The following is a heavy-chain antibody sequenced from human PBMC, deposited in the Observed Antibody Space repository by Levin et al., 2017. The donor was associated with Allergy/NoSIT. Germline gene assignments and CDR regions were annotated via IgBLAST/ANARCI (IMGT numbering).Heavy chain of an antibody. V-gene: IGHV4-39*01. Sequence: SETLSLTCTVSGGSIGSTTYYWGWIRQPPGKGLEWIGSIYYNGSTYYNPSLKSRLTISVDTSKNQCSVKLTSVTAADTAVYYCGRRFEGSSNWDFDYWGQGTLVTVSS. CDR1: GGSIGSTTYY. CDR3: GRRFEGSSNWDFDY. J-gene: IGHJ4*02. CDR2: IYYNGST. D-gene: IGHD4-11*01.